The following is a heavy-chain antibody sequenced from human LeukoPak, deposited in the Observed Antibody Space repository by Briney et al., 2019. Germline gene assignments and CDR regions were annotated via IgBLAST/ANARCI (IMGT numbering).Heavy chain of an antibody. Sequence: GGSLRLSCAASGFTFSNYWMNWVRQAPGKGLEWVANIKQDGSEKYYVDSVKGRFTISRDNAKNSLYLQMNSLRAEDTAVYYCANSYTAMELDYWRQGTLVTVSS. J-gene: IGHJ4*02. CDR2: IKQDGSEK. CDR1: GFTFSNYW. D-gene: IGHD5-18*01. V-gene: IGHV3-7*01. CDR3: ANSYTAMELDY.